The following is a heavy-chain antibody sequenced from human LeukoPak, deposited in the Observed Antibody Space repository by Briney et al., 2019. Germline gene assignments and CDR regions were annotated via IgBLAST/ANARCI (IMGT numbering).Heavy chain of an antibody. CDR2: IYYSGST. J-gene: IGHJ4*02. Sequence: SETLSLTCTVSGGSISSSSYYWGWIRQPPGKGLEWIGSIYYSGSTYYNPSLKSRVTISVDTSKNQFSLKLSSVTAADTAVYYCARVSVTTSEGYWGQGTLVTVSS. CDR3: ARVSVTTSEGY. D-gene: IGHD4-11*01. CDR1: GGSISSSSYY. V-gene: IGHV4-39*07.